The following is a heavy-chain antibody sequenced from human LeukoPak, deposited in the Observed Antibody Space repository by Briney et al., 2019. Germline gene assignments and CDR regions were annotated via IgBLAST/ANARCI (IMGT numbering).Heavy chain of an antibody. CDR1: GFTVSSNY. CDR2: IYSGGST. V-gene: IGHV3-53*01. Sequence: GGSLRLSCAASGFTVSSNYMSWVRQAPGKGLEWVSVIYSGGSTYYADSVKGRFTISRDNSKNTLYLQMNSLRAEDTAVYYCAKPIYDFWSGYSVGYFDYWGQGTLVTVSS. CDR3: AKPIYDFWSGYSVGYFDY. J-gene: IGHJ4*02. D-gene: IGHD3-3*01.